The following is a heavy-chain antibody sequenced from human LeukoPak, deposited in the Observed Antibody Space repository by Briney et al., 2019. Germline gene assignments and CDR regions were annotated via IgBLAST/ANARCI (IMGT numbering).Heavy chain of an antibody. D-gene: IGHD3-9*01. CDR1: GGSISSGGYY. V-gene: IGHV4-30-4*08. Sequence: SETLSLTCTVSGGSISSGGYYWSWIRQPPGKGLEWIGYIYYSGSTYYNPSLKSRVTISVDTSKNQFSLKLSSVTAADTAVYYCALRYYDILTGYSEFDYWGQGTQVTVSS. CDR3: ALRYYDILTGYSEFDY. J-gene: IGHJ4*02. CDR2: IYYSGST.